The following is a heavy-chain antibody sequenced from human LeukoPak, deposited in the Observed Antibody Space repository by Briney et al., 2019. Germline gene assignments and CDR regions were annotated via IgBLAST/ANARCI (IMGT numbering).Heavy chain of an antibody. CDR1: GGSISSGGYY. CDR2: IYYSGTT. V-gene: IGHV4-39*01. CDR3: ARLVGAATDPFDY. D-gene: IGHD1-26*01. J-gene: IGHJ4*02. Sequence: NTSQTLSLTCTVSGGSISSGGYYWGWIRQPPGKGLEWIATIYYSGTTYYNPSLKSRVTISVDTSKNQFSLKLSSVTAADTAVYYCARLVGAATDPFDYWGQGTLVTVSS.